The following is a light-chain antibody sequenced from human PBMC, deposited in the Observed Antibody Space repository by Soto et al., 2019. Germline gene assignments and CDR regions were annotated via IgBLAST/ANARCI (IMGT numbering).Light chain of an antibody. CDR3: TAWDDSLNARL. CDR1: YSNIESNT. CDR2: RSI. J-gene: IGLJ2*01. V-gene: IGLV1-44*01. Sequence: QSVLTQPPSASGAPGQRVTISCSGSYSNIESNTVIWYQQLPGTAPKLLIYRSIQRPSGVPDRFSGSKSVTSASLAIRGLQSEDEADYYCTAWDDSLNARLFGGGTKLTVL.